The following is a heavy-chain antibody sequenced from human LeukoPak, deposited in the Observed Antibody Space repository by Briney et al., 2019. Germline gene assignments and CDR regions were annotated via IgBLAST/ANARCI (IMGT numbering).Heavy chain of an antibody. D-gene: IGHD3-10*01. CDR3: GSGYTYYHGSGSYH. Sequence: GGSLRLSCAASEFTLSSYAMHWVRQAPGKGLEWVAVISYDGSNRFYADSVKGRFIISRDNSKNTLYLEMNSLRVEDAAVYYCGSGYTYYHGSGSYHWGQGTLVTVSS. V-gene: IGHV3-30*14. CDR1: EFTLSSYA. J-gene: IGHJ4*02. CDR2: ISYDGSNR.